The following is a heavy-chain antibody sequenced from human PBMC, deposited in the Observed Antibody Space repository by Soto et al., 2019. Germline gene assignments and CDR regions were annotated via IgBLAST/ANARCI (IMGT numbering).Heavy chain of an antibody. CDR3: ARDLQLVPLGFDY. V-gene: IGHV3-21*01. D-gene: IGHD6-6*01. CDR1: GFTFSSYS. CDR2: ISSSSSYI. J-gene: IGHJ4*02. Sequence: GGSLRLSCAASGFTFSSYSMNWVRQAPGKGLEWVSSISSSSSYIYYADSVKGRFTISRDNAKNSLYLQMNSLRAEDTAVYYCARDLQLVPLGFDYWGQGTLVTVSS.